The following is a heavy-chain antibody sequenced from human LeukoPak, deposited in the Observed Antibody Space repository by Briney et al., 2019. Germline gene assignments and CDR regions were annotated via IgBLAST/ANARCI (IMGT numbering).Heavy chain of an antibody. V-gene: IGHV1-8*03. CDR2: MNPNSGNT. D-gene: IGHD6-13*01. Sequence: ASVKVSCKASGYTFTSYDINWVRQATGQGLEWMGWMNPNSGNTGYAQKFQGRVTITRNTSISTAYMELSSLRAEDTALYYCAKDRSLGIAAAGFDYWGQGTLVTVSS. J-gene: IGHJ4*02. CDR1: GYTFTSYD. CDR3: AKDRSLGIAAAGFDY.